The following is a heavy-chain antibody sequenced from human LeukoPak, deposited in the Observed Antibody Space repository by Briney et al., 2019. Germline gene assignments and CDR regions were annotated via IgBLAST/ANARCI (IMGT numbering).Heavy chain of an antibody. J-gene: IGHJ4*02. CDR3: ARGWEGYFDY. CDR2: INRNGGST. V-gene: IGHV3-20*04. CDR1: GFTFDDYG. D-gene: IGHD1-26*01. Sequence: GGSLRLSCTASGFTFDDYGMSWVRQAPGKGLEWVSGINRNGGSTGYADSVKGRFTISRDNAKNTLYLQMNSLRAEDTAVYYCARGWEGYFDYWGQGTLVTVSS.